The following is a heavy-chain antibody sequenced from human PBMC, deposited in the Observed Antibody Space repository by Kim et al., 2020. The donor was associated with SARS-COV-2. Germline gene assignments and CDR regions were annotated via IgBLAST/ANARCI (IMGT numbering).Heavy chain of an antibody. D-gene: IGHD5-12*01. CDR1: GFTFDDYA. J-gene: IGHJ6*01. Sequence: GGSLRLSCAASGFTFDDYAMHWVRQAPGKGLEWVSGISWNSGSIGYADSVKGRFTISRDNAKNSLYLQMNSLRAEDTALYYCAKDTSRRDGYNSGYYYYG. CDR3: AKDTSRRDGYNSGYYYYG. CDR2: ISWNSGSI. V-gene: IGHV3-9*01.